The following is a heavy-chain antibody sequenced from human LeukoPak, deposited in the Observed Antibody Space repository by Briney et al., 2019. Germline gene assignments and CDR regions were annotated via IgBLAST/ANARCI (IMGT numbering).Heavy chain of an antibody. CDR3: ARDGGVGATTYYFDY. CDR1: GFTFSSYA. Sequence: PGRSLRLPCAASGFTFSSYAMHWVRQAPGKGLEWVAVISYDGSNKYYADSVKGRFTISRDNSKNTLYLQMNSLRAEDTAVYYCARDGGVGATTYYFDYWGQGTLVTVSS. J-gene: IGHJ4*02. CDR2: ISYDGSNK. D-gene: IGHD1-26*01. V-gene: IGHV3-30-3*01.